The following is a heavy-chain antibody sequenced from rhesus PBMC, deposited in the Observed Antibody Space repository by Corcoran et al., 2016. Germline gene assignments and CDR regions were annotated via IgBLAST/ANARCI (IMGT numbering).Heavy chain of an antibody. J-gene: IGHJ4*01. CDR1: GGSISGCYY. CDR3: ASATGDFDY. CDR2: IYGSGGSN. Sequence: QVQLQESGPGLVKPSETLSLTCAVSGGSISGCYYWSWIRQPPGKGLEWLGSIYGSGGSNYLNPSLKGRVTLSVDTSKHPFSLKLSSVTAADTAVYYCASATGDFDYWGQGVLVTVSS. V-gene: IGHV4S14*01.